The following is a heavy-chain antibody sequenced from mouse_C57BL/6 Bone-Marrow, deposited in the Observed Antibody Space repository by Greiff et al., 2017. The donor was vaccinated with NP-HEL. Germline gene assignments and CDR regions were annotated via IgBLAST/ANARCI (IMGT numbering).Heavy chain of an antibody. Sequence: QVQLQQSGPGLVQPSQSLSITCTVSGFSLTSYGVHWVRQSPGKGLEWLGVIWRGGSTDYNAAFMSRLSITKDNSKSQVFFKMNSRQADDTAIYYCAKTWYEYDERAWFAYWGQGTLVTVSA. J-gene: IGHJ3*01. CDR3: AKTWYEYDERAWFAY. CDR1: GFSLTSYG. V-gene: IGHV2-5*01. D-gene: IGHD2-4*01. CDR2: IWRGGST.